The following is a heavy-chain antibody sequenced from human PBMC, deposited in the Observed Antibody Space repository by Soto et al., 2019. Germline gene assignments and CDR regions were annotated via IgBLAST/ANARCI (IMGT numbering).Heavy chain of an antibody. V-gene: IGHV1-69*19. D-gene: IGHD1-7*01. Sequence: QVQLVQSGAEVKKPGSSVKVSCKASGGTFSSYAISWVRQAPGQGLEWLGGIIPIFGTANYAQKFQGRVTITADESTRTAYMELGSLRSEDTAVYYCARCQDRNCYYYSGMDVWGQGTTVTVSS. CDR2: IIPIFGTA. CDR1: GGTFSSYA. CDR3: ARCQDRNCYYYSGMDV. J-gene: IGHJ6*02.